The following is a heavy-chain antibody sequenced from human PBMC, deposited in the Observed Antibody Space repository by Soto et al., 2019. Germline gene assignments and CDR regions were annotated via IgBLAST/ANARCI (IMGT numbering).Heavy chain of an antibody. CDR2: IIPILGIA. D-gene: IGHD3-3*01. CDR1: GGTFSSYT. Sequence: GASVKVSCKASGGTFSSYTISLVRQAPRQGLEWMGRIIPILGIANYAQKFQGRVTITADKSTSTAYMELSSLRSEDTAVYYCAREAIFGVVITYFDYWGQGTLVTVSS. J-gene: IGHJ4*02. CDR3: AREAIFGVVITYFDY. V-gene: IGHV1-69*04.